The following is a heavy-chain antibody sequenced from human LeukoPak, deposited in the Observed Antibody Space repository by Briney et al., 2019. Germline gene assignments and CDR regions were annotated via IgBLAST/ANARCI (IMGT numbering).Heavy chain of an antibody. V-gene: IGHV4-39*01. D-gene: IGHD6-19*01. Sequence: SETLSLTCTVAGGSISSSSYYWGCIRQPPGKGLECIGSIYYSGSTYYNPSLKSRVTISVDTYKNQFSLKLSSVTAADTAVYYCARPNGSGWRYDAFDIWGQGTMVTVSS. CDR1: GGSISSSSYY. J-gene: IGHJ3*02. CDR2: IYYSGST. CDR3: ARPNGSGWRYDAFDI.